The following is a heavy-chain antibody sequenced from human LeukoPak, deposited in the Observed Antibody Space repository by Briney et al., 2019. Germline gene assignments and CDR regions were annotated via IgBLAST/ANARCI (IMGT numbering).Heavy chain of an antibody. V-gene: IGHV3-48*01. J-gene: IGHJ4*02. CDR2: ISDSGSPI. CDR1: GFIFSSHS. Sequence: GGSLRLSCAASGFIFSSHSMNWVRQAPGRGLEWVSFISDSGSPIYYADSVKGRFIISRDNAENSLPLQMNSLRVEDSAVYYCARNKRASQAYFDYWGQGVVVTVSS. CDR3: ARNKRASQAYFDY.